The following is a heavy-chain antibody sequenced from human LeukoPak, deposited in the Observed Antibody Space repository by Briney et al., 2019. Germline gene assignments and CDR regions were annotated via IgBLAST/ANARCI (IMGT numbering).Heavy chain of an antibody. CDR2: ISSSSSYI. V-gene: IGHV3-21*01. D-gene: IGHD4-17*01. CDR1: GFTFSSYS. Sequence: PGGSLRLSCAASGFTFSSYSMNWVRQAPGKGLEWVSSISSSSSYIYYADSVKGRFTISRDNAKNSLYLQMNSLRAEDTAVYYCARMKRMTTVTYNFDYWGQGTLVTVSS. J-gene: IGHJ4*02. CDR3: ARMKRMTTVTYNFDY.